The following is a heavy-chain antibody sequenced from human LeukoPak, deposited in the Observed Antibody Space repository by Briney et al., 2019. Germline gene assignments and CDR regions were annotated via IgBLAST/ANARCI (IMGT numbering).Heavy chain of an antibody. CDR2: MNPNSGNT. CDR1: GYTFTSYD. V-gene: IGHV1-8*01. J-gene: IGHJ4*02. CDR3: AREGGSYLGFDY. D-gene: IGHD1-26*01. Sequence: ASVKVSCKASGYTFTSYDINWVRQATGQGLEWMGWMNPNSGNTGYAQKFQGRVTMTRDTSTSTVYMELSSLRSEDTAVYYCAREGGSYLGFDYWGQGTLVTVSS.